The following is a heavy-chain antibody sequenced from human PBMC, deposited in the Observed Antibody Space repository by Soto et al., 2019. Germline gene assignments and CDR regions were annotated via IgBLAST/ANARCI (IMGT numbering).Heavy chain of an antibody. CDR3: ARQGFGELHGLVDV. Sequence: QVQLQESGPGLVKPSETLSLTCTISGGPMNNYYCSWFRQPRGQGLEWIGYMGYNGFTRYNPSLRRRGAISLATAKNQFSLNLSSVTAADTALYYCARQGFGELHGLVDVWGQGITVTVSS. J-gene: IGHJ6*02. V-gene: IGHV4-59*08. CDR2: MGYNGFT. D-gene: IGHD3-10*01. CDR1: GGPMNNYY.